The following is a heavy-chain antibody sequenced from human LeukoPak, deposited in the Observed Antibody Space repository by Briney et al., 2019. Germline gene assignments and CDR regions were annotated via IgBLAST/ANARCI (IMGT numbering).Heavy chain of an antibody. Sequence: GGSLRLSCAVSGFSFSSYWMHWVRQAPGEGLVWVSRINSDGSTTTYADSVKGRFTISRDNAKNTLYLQMNSLRVEDTAVYYCASSGGKGYDYWGQGTLVTVSS. J-gene: IGHJ4*02. CDR3: ASSGGKGYDY. V-gene: IGHV3-74*01. CDR2: INSDGSTT. CDR1: GFSFSSYW. D-gene: IGHD5-18*01.